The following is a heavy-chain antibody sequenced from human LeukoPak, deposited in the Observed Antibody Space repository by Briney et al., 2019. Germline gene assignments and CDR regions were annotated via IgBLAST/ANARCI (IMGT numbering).Heavy chain of an antibody. CDR2: ISGSAGRT. V-gene: IGHV3-23*01. J-gene: IGHJ4*02. D-gene: IGHD3-3*01. CDR1: GFSFSVYA. CDR3: AEGGQDYDFWRFDY. Sequence: PGGSLRLSCAASGFSFSVYAMSWVRQAPGKGLEWVSSISGSAGRTYYTNSVKGRFTISRENFKNTVFLEMNNLGAEDTALYYCAEGGQDYDFWRFDYWGQGNLVIVSS.